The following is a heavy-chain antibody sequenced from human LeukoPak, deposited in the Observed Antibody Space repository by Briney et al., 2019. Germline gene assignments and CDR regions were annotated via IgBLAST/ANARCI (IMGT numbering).Heavy chain of an antibody. CDR3: AEDSDGMDV. V-gene: IGHV3-23*01. CDR2: ISGSGGST. CDR1: GFTFSSYA. Sequence: GGSLRLSCAASGFTFSSYAMNWVRQVPGKGLEWVSTISGSGGSTYYADSVKGRFTISRDNSKNTLYLQMNSLRAEDTAVYYCAEDSDGMDVWGQGTTVTVS. J-gene: IGHJ6*02.